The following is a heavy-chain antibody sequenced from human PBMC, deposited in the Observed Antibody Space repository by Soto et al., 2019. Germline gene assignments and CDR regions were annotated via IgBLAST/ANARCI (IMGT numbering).Heavy chain of an antibody. Sequence: SETLSLTCTVSGASVSSGDYYWSSIRQSPGKGLEWIGYIYYSGDSYYNPSLKGRLTIPIDTSKNQFSLILNSVTVADTAIYYCVGTGTTDDYWGRGTLVTVSS. D-gene: IGHD4-17*01. J-gene: IGHJ4*02. CDR1: GASVSSGDYY. CDR2: IYYSGDS. CDR3: VGTGTTDDY. V-gene: IGHV4-30-4*08.